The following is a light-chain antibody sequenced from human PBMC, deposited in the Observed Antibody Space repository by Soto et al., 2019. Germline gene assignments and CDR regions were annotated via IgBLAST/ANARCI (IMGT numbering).Light chain of an antibody. CDR2: GAS. J-gene: IGKJ5*01. CDR1: ESVTSSH. V-gene: IGKV3-20*01. CDR3: QHYGSSSNT. Sequence: EIVLTQSPDTLSLSPGERATLSCRASESVTSSHLAWYQQKRGQAPRLLIYGASSRATDIPDRFSGSGSGTDFTLTICRLETEDFAVYYCQHYGSSSNTFGQGTRLEIK.